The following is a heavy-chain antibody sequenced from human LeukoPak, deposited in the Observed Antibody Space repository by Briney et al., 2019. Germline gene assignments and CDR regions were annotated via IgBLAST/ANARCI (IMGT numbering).Heavy chain of an antibody. V-gene: IGHV4-59*01. CDR1: GGSISSYY. CDR3: ARDRSEFDY. Sequence: SETLSLTCTVSGGSISSYYWSWIRQPPGKGLEWIGYIYYSGSTNYSPSLKGRLTISVDTSKNQFSLKLNSVTAAGTAVYYCARDRSEFDYWGQGTLATVSS. J-gene: IGHJ4*02. CDR2: IYYSGST.